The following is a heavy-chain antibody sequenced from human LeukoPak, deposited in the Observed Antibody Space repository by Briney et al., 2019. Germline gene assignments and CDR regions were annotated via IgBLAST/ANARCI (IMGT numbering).Heavy chain of an antibody. Sequence: SGGSLRLSCAASGFTFSGYAMSWVRQAPGKGLEWVSAISGSGGSTYYADSVKGRFTISRDNSKNTLYLQMNSLRAEDTAVYYCAKDWSEEDEWELQRDYSDYWGQGTLVTVSS. CDR3: AKDWSEEDEWELQRDYSDY. CDR1: GFTFSGYA. J-gene: IGHJ4*02. D-gene: IGHD1-26*01. V-gene: IGHV3-23*01. CDR2: ISGSGGST.